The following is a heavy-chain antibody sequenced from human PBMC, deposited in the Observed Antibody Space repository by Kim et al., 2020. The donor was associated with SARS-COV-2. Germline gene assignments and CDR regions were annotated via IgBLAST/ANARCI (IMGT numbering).Heavy chain of an antibody. V-gene: IGHV3-74*01. Sequence: RITNDGSSTYNAVVVTGRFTNSRDNAKNTVHLQMNSLRAEDTAVYYCVRDPVWGQGAMVTVSS. CDR2: ITNDGSST. CDR3: VRDPV. J-gene: IGHJ3*01.